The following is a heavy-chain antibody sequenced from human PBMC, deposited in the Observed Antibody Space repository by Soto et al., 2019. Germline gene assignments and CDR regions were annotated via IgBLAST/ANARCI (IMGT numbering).Heavy chain of an antibody. CDR3: ARAIAVAGPFDY. Sequence: QVQLQESGPGLVKPSGTLSLTCAVSGGSSSRSNWWNGVRQPPGKGLEWIGEIYHSGSTNYKRSLKSRLTLSLDKSKNQFSLKLSSMTAADTAVYYCARAIAVAGPFDYWGQGTLVTVSS. V-gene: IGHV4-4*02. CDR1: GGSSSRSNW. D-gene: IGHD6-19*01. J-gene: IGHJ4*02. CDR2: IYHSGST.